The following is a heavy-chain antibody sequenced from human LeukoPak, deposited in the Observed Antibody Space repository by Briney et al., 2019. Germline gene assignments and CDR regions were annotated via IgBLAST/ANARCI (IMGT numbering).Heavy chain of an antibody. CDR3: AGDPPSRGFGVFDY. Sequence: SVKVSCKASGGTFSGYGFIWVRQAPGQGLEWMGGIIPILDATNYAQSFQGRVTITADESTSTAYMELSSLRYEDTAVYYCAGDPPSRGFGVFDYWGQGTLVTVSS. D-gene: IGHD3-10*01. V-gene: IGHV1-69*13. CDR1: GGTFSGYG. J-gene: IGHJ4*02. CDR2: IIPILDAT.